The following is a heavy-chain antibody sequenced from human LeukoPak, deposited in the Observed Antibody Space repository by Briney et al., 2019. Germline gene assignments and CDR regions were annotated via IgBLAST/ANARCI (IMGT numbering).Heavy chain of an antibody. CDR1: GYTFTNYA. V-gene: IGHV7-4-1*02. J-gene: IGHJ4*02. Sequence: RASVKVSCKASGYTFTNYAMNWVRQAPGQGPEWMGWINTNTGNPTYAQGFTGRFVSSLDTSVSTAYLQISSLKAEDTAVYYCARVVGWFFDYWGQGTLVTVSS. CDR2: INTNTGNP. CDR3: ARVVGWFFDY. D-gene: IGHD6-19*01.